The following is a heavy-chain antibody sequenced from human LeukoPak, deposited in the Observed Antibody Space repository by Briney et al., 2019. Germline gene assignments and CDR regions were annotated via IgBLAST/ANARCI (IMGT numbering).Heavy chain of an antibody. V-gene: IGHV3-74*01. CDR3: ARAHMISGSNWIDP. CDR1: GLTFSTYW. Sequence: GRSLRLSCAASGLTFSTYWMHWVRQPPGKGLVWVSRINTDASSIIYADSVKGRFTISRAHAKNPLYQQTNRLRAEDTAVYYCARAHMISGSNWIDPWGQGTLVTVSS. J-gene: IGHJ5*02. D-gene: IGHD2-15*01. CDR2: INTDASSI.